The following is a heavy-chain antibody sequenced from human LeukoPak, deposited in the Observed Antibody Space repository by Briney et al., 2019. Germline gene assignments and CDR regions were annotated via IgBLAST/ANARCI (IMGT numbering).Heavy chain of an antibody. V-gene: IGHV4-61*02. CDR2: IYTSGST. Sequence: SETLSLTCTVSGGSISSGSYYWSWIRQPAGKGLEWIGRIYTSGSTNYNPSLKSRVTISVDTSKNQFSLKLSPVTAADTAVYYCARGRGVRGVIIAYWGQGTLVTVSS. CDR1: GGSISSGSYY. CDR3: ARGRGVRGVIIAY. J-gene: IGHJ4*02. D-gene: IGHD3-10*01.